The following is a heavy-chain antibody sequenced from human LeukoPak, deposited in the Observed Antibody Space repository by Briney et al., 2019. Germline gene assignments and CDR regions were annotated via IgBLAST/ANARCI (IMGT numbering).Heavy chain of an antibody. J-gene: IGHJ6*02. CDR2: IYYSGST. Sequence: SETLSLTCTVSGGSISSSSYYWGWIRQPPGRGLEWIGSIYYSGSTYYNPSLKSRVTISVYTSKNQFSLKLSSVTAADTAVYYCASGYYDFWSGSGSGIYYYGMDVWGQGTTVTVSS. CDR1: GGSISSSSYY. D-gene: IGHD3-3*01. CDR3: ASGYYDFWSGSGSGIYYYGMDV. V-gene: IGHV4-39*01.